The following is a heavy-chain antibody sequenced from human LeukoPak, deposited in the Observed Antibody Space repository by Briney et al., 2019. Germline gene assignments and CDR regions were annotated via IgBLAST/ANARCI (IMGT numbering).Heavy chain of an antibody. CDR3: AKHITMIVVAPYYYFDY. J-gene: IGHJ4*02. D-gene: IGHD3-22*01. Sequence: GSLRLSCAASGFTLSSYSMNWVRQAPGKGLEWVSAISGSGGSTYYADSVKGRFTISRDNSKNTLYLQMNSLRAEDTAVYYCAKHITMIVVAPYYYFDYWGQGTLVTVSS. CDR2: ISGSGGST. CDR1: GFTLSSYS. V-gene: IGHV3-23*01.